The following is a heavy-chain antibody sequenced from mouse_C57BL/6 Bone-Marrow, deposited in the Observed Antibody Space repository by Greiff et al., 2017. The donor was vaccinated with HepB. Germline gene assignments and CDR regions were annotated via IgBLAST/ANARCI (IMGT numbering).Heavy chain of an antibody. Sequence: VQLQQPGAELVKPGASVKVSCKASGYTFTSYWMHWVKQRPGQGLEWIGRIHPSDSDTNYNQKFKGKATLTVDKSSSPAYMQLSSLTSEDSAVYYCAIYYYGSSPYWYFDVWGTGTTVTVSS. V-gene: IGHV1-74*01. CDR2: IHPSDSDT. CDR1: GYTFTSYW. J-gene: IGHJ1*03. D-gene: IGHD1-1*01. CDR3: AIYYYGSSPYWYFDV.